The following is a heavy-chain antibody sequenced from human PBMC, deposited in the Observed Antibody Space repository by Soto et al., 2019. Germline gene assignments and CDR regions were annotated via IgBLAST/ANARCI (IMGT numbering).Heavy chain of an antibody. Sequence: SETLSLTCTVSGGSISSYYWSWIRQPPGKGLEWIGYIYYTGLSNSNPSLNSRVTMSVDTSKNQFSLKLSSVTAADTAVYYCARHYPGIAVAGTFDYWGQGTLVTVSS. CDR3: ARHYPGIAVAGTFDY. CDR1: GGSISSYY. D-gene: IGHD6-19*01. J-gene: IGHJ4*02. CDR2: IYYTGLS. V-gene: IGHV4-59*01.